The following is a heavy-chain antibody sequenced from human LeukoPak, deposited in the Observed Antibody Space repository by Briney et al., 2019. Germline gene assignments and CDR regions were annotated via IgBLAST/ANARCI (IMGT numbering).Heavy chain of an antibody. CDR1: GFGFAEYG. Sequence: GGSLRLSCAASGFGFAEYGVSWVRQAPGKGLEWIAVIRNKAYGGTTDYAASVKGRFTISRDDSKSIAYLQMNSLRTEDTAVYYCTRDQVQLFDYWGQGTLVTVSS. CDR2: IRNKAYGGTT. V-gene: IGHV3-49*04. J-gene: IGHJ4*02. CDR3: TRDQVQLFDY. D-gene: IGHD1-1*01.